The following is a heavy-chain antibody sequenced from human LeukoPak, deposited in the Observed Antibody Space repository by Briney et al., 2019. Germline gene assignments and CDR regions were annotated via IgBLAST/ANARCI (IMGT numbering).Heavy chain of an antibody. J-gene: IGHJ4*02. D-gene: IGHD3-22*01. V-gene: IGHV4-59*01. CDR2: IYYSGGT. CDR3: ARVRNYYDTSGYYALDS. CDR1: GGSISSYY. Sequence: SETLSLTCTVSGGSISSYYWTWIRQPPGKGLEWIGYIYYSGGTNYNPSLKSRVTISVDTSKNQFSLRLSSVTAADTAVYYCARVRNYYDTSGYYALDSWGQGTLVTVSS.